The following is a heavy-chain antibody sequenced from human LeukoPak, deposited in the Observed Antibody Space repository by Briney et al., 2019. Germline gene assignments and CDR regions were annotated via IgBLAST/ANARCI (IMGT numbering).Heavy chain of an antibody. Sequence: SETLSLTCTVSGGSISSYYWSWIRQPAGKGLEWIGRIYTSGSTNHNPSLKSRVTMSVDTSKNQFSLKLSSVTAADTAVYYCAREFYCSSTSCMYYYYYYGMDVWGQGTTVTVSS. J-gene: IGHJ6*02. CDR3: AREFYCSSTSCMYYYYYYGMDV. CDR1: GGSISSYY. D-gene: IGHD2-2*01. V-gene: IGHV4-4*07. CDR2: IYTSGST.